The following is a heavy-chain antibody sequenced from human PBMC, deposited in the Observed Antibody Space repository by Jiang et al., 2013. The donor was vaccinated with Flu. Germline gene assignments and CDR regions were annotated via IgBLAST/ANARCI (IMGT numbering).Heavy chain of an antibody. J-gene: IGHJ4*02. D-gene: IGHD3-9*01. CDR3: AGTPDGNFAWDY. V-gene: IGHV5-51*01. Sequence: VQLVESGPEVKKPGESLKISCKGSAYSFTNYWIGWVRQMPGKGLEWMGIIFLSDSNTKYSPSFQGQVTISADKSISTAYLQWSGLEASDTAMYYCAGTPDGNFAWDYWGQGTLVTVSS. CDR1: AYSFTNYW. CDR2: IFLSDSNT.